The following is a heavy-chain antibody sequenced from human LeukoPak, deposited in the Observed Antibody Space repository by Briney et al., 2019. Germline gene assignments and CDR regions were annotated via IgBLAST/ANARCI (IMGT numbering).Heavy chain of an antibody. J-gene: IGHJ2*01. CDR3: AREYLAVAGNWYFDL. V-gene: IGHV4-30-4*01. D-gene: IGHD6-19*01. CDR2: IYYSGST. CDR1: GGSISSADYY. Sequence: SETLSLTCTVPGGSISSADYYWSWIRQPPGKGLEWIGYIYYSGSTYYNPSLKSRVTISVDTSKNQFSLKLSSVTAADTAVYYCAREYLAVAGNWYFDLWGRGTLVTVSS.